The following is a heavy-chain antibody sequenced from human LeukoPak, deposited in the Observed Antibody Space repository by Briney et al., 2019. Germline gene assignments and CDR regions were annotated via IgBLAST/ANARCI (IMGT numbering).Heavy chain of an antibody. CDR2: ISSSSSDI. Sequence: GGSLRLSCAASGFSSSSCEMNWVRQAPGKGLEWVSCISSSSSDISYADSVKGRFTISRDNAKNSLYLHMSSLRAEDTAVYYCARVPGGLEWADFDYWGLGTLVTVSS. CDR3: ARVPGGLEWADFDY. CDR1: GFSSSSCE. J-gene: IGHJ4*02. V-gene: IGHV3-21*01. D-gene: IGHD3-3*01.